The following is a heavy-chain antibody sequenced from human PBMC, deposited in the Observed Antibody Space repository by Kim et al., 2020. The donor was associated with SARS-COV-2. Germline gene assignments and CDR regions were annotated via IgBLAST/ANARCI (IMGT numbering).Heavy chain of an antibody. J-gene: IGHJ4*02. Sequence: YYNPSLKSGVTRSVDTSKNKFSLKMRAVTAADTAVYYCARRVSENSAVVYWGQGTLVTVSS. CDR3: ARRVSENSAVVY. D-gene: IGHD2-21*01. V-gene: IGHV4-39*01.